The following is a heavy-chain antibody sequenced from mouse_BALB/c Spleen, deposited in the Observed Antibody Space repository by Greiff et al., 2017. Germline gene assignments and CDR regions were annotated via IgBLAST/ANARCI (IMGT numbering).Heavy chain of an antibody. Sequence: QVQLQQFGAELVRPGASVTLSCKASGYTFTDYEMHWVKQTPVHGLEWIGAIDPETGGTAYNQKFKGKATLTADKSSSTAYMELRSLTSEDSAVYYCTPLLRLSYWGQGTTLTVSS. CDR1: GYTFTDYE. V-gene: IGHV1-15*01. CDR3: TPLLRLSY. J-gene: IGHJ2*01. CDR2: IDPETGGT. D-gene: IGHD1-2*01.